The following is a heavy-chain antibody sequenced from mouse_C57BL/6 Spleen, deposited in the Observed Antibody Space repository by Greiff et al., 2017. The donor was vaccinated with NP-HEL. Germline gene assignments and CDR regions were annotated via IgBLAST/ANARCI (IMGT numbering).Heavy chain of an antibody. D-gene: IGHD2-4*01. CDR2: IHPNSGRT. CDR1: GYTFTSYW. Sequence: QVQLQQPGAELVKPGASVKLSCKASGYTFTSYWLHWVKQRPGQGLEWIGMIHPNSGRTNYNEKFKSKATLTVDKSSSTAYMQLSSLTSEDSAVYYCAREEGLRAYYYAMDYWGQGTSVTVSS. V-gene: IGHV1-64*01. J-gene: IGHJ4*01. CDR3: AREEGLRAYYYAMDY.